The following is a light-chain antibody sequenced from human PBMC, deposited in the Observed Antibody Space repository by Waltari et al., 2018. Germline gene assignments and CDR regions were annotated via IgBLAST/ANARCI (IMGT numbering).Light chain of an antibody. CDR2: VGTGGIVG. CDR1: SGYSNYK. J-gene: IGLJ3*02. CDR3: GADHGSGSNFVSWV. Sequence: QPVLTQPPSASASLGASVTLTCTLSSGYSNYKVAWYQQRPGKGPRFGMRVGTGGIVGSKGDGIPDRFSVLGSGLNRYLTIKNIQEEDESDYHCGADHGSGSNFVSWVFGGGTKLTVL. V-gene: IGLV9-49*01.